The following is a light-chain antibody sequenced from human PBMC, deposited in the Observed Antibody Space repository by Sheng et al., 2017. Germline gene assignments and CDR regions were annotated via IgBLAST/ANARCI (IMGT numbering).Light chain of an antibody. CDR3: LQHNSYPPYT. J-gene: IGKJ2*01. CDR1: QSIGTW. Sequence: GDRVTITCRASQSIGTWLAWYQQKPGRAPELLIYKASILQSGVPSRFSGSGSGTQFTLTISSLQPEDFATYYCLQHNSYPPYTFGQGTKLEIK. V-gene: IGKV1-5*03. CDR2: KAS.